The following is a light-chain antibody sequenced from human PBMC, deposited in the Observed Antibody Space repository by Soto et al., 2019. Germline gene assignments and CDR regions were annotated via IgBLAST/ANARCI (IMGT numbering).Light chain of an antibody. V-gene: IGKV1-39*01. Sequence: DVQLTQSPSSLSASVGDRVIITCRASQNINTYLNWYQHKPGKAPNLLIYAASTVHSGVPLRFSGSGSGTDFTLTINGLESDDFATYYCHESYSTQYTFGQGTKLAI. CDR1: QNINTY. CDR3: HESYSTQYT. J-gene: IGKJ2*01. CDR2: AAS.